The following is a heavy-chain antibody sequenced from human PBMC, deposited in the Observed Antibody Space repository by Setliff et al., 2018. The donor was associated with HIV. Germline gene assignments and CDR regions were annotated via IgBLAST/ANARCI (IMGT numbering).Heavy chain of an antibody. J-gene: IGHJ4*02. D-gene: IGHD5-12*01. CDR3: ARDAGYSGSAWNY. CDR2: IIPSLGTA. Sequence: GASVKVSCKSSGDTFSSYPITWVRLAPGQGLEWMGGIIPSLGTANYAQRFQGRVTFTADESTTTVYMELSSLRSEDTAMYYCARDAGYSGSAWNYWGQGTLVTVSS. V-gene: IGHV1-69*13. CDR1: GDTFSSYP.